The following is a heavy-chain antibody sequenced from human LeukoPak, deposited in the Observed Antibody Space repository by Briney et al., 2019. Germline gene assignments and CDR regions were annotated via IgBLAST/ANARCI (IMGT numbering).Heavy chain of an antibody. CDR3: ARFEDGSSWPWPGLDY. CDR1: GYTFTGFA. J-gene: IGHJ4*01. CDR2: ISAYNGGT. D-gene: IGHD6-13*01. V-gene: IGHV1-18*01. Sequence: ASVKVSCKASGYTFTGFAISWVRQAPGQGLEWMGWISAYNGGTNYAQSVQGRVTMTTDTATSTVYMELRSLRTDDTAIYYCARFEDGSSWPWPGLDYWGHGTLVTVSS.